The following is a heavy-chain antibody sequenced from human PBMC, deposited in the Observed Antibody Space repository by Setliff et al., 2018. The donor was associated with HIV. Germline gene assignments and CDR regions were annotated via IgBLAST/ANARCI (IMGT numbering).Heavy chain of an antibody. CDR2: MYYSGNT. D-gene: IGHD6-19*01. Sequence: SETLSLTCIVSGGSISGSSYYWGWIRQSPGKGLEWIGNMYYSGNTYYDPSLASRVAISLDRSKNQFSLKLDSVTAADTALYFCARGRGAWFEGSWFDPWGQGILVTVSS. V-gene: IGHV4-39*07. CDR1: GGSISGSSYY. J-gene: IGHJ5*02. CDR3: ARGRGAWFEGSWFDP.